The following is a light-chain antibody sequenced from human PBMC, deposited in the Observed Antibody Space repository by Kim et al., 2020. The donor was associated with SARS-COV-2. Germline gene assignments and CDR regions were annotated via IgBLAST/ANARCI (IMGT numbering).Light chain of an antibody. CDR1: NIGSKS. CDR2: DDS. Sequence: PGKTARITCGGNNIGSKSVHWYQQKPGQAPVLVVYDDSDRPSGIPERFSGSNAGNTATLTISRVEAGDEADYYCQVWDSSSDHPGVFGGGTQLTVL. J-gene: IGLJ2*01. V-gene: IGLV3-21*03. CDR3: QVWDSSSDHPGV.